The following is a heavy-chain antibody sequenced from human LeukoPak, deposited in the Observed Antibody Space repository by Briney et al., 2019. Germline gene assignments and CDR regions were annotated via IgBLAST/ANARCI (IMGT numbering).Heavy chain of an antibody. Sequence: GGSLRLSCAASGFTFSSYEMNWVRQAPGKGLEWVSYISSSGSTIYYEDFVKGRFTISRDNAKNSLYLQMNSLRAEDTAVYYCASPLLWFGELTDYWGQGTLVTVSS. D-gene: IGHD3-10*01. CDR1: GFTFSSYE. V-gene: IGHV3-48*03. CDR2: ISSSGSTI. J-gene: IGHJ4*02. CDR3: ASPLLWFGELTDY.